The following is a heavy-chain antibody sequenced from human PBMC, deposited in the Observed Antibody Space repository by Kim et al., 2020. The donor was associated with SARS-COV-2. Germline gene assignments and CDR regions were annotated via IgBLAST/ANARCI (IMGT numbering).Heavy chain of an antibody. J-gene: IGHJ2*01. CDR3: AKDTVGGIAVAGYYWYFDL. CDR1: GFTFSSYA. V-gene: IGHV3-23*01. CDR2: ISGSGGST. D-gene: IGHD6-19*01. Sequence: GGSLRLSCAASGFTFSSYAMSWVRQAPGKGLEWVSAISGSGGSTYYADSVKGRFTISRDNSKNTLYLQMNSLRAEDTAVYYCAKDTVGGIAVAGYYWYFDLWGRGTLVTVSS.